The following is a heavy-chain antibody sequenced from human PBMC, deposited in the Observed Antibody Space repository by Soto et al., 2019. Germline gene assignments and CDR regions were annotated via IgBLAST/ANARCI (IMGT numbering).Heavy chain of an antibody. V-gene: IGHV4-34*01. CDR3: ARVTMVRGVISGWFDP. CDR2: INHSGST. Sequence: PSETLSLTCAVYGVSFSGYYWSWLRQPPGKGLEWIGEINHSGSTNYNPSLKSRVTISVDTSKNQFSLKLSSVTAADTAVYCCARVTMVRGVISGWFDPWGQGTLVTVSS. CDR1: GVSFSGYY. J-gene: IGHJ5*02. D-gene: IGHD3-10*01.